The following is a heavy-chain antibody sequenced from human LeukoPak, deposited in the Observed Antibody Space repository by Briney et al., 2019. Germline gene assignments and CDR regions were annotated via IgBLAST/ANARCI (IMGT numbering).Heavy chain of an antibody. V-gene: IGHV3-23*01. D-gene: IGHD2-8*02. CDR3: ATYRQVLLPFES. Sequence: PGGSLRLSCAASGFTFSSYAMSWVRQAPGKGLEWVSAISGSGGSTYYAGSVKGRFTISRDNSKNTLYLQMNSLRAEDTAIYYCATYRQVLLPFESWGQGTLVTVSS. CDR2: ISGSGGST. J-gene: IGHJ4*02. CDR1: GFTFSSYA.